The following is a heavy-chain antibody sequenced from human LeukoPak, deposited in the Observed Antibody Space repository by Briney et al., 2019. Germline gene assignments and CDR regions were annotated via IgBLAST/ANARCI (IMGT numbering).Heavy chain of an antibody. Sequence: SVKVSCKASGGTFSSYAISWVRQAPGQGLEWMGGIIPIFGTANYAQKFQGRVTITADESTSTAYTELSSLRSEDTAVYYCARAVGYSSSWYDYWGQGALVTVSS. V-gene: IGHV1-69*13. CDR2: IIPIFGTA. D-gene: IGHD6-13*01. CDR1: GGTFSSYA. CDR3: ARAVGYSSSWYDY. J-gene: IGHJ4*02.